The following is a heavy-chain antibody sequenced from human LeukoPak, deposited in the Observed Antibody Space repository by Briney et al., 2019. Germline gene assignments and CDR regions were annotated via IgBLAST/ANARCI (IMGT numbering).Heavy chain of an antibody. V-gene: IGHV4-38-2*02. CDR3: SRGIAAAGTRTGRMDV. Sequence: PSETLSLTCTVSGYSISSGYYWGWIRQPPGKGLEWIGSIYHSGTTYYKPSLESRVTISVDTSKNQFSLRLSSVTAADTAVYYCSRGIAAAGTRTGRMDVWGQGTTVTVSS. J-gene: IGHJ6*02. CDR1: GYSISSGYY. CDR2: IYHSGTT. D-gene: IGHD6-13*01.